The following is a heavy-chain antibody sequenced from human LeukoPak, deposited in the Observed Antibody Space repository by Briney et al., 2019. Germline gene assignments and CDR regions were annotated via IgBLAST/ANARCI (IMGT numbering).Heavy chain of an antibody. D-gene: IGHD3-10*01. J-gene: IGHJ4*02. CDR3: ARVSWYGSGSSSDY. CDR1: GFTFSSYS. CDR2: ISSSSSTI. Sequence: GGSLRLSCAASGFTFSSYSMNWVRQAPGKGLEWVSYISSSSSTIYYADSVKGRFTISRDNAKNSLCLQMNSLRAEDTAVYSCARVSWYGSGSSSDYWGQGTLVTVSS. V-gene: IGHV3-48*04.